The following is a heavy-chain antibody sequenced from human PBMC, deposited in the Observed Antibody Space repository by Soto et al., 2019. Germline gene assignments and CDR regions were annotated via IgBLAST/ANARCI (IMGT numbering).Heavy chain of an antibody. CDR2: ISYDGSNK. D-gene: IGHD4-4*01. V-gene: IGHV3-30*18. J-gene: IGHJ4*02. Sequence: QVQLVESGGGVVQPGRSLRLSCAASGFTFSSYGMHWVRQAPGKGLEWVAIISYDGSNKYYADSVKGRFTISRDNSKNTLYLQMNSLIAEDTAVYYCAKGYSNLDYWGQGTLVTVSS. CDR1: GFTFSSYG. CDR3: AKGYSNLDY.